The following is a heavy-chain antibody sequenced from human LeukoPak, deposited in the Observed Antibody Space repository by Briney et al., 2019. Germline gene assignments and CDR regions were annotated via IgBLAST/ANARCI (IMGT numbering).Heavy chain of an antibody. J-gene: IGHJ5*02. D-gene: IGHD3-9*01. Sequence: SETLSLTCTVSGGSISSSSYYWGWIRQPPGKGLEWIGSIYYSGSTYYNPSLKSRVTISVDTSKNQFSLKLSSVTAADTAVYYCARGLSPSTGDILTGYYEGWFDPWGQGTLVTVSS. CDR2: IYYSGST. V-gene: IGHV4-39*07. CDR1: GGSISSSSYY. CDR3: ARGLSPSTGDILTGYYEGWFDP.